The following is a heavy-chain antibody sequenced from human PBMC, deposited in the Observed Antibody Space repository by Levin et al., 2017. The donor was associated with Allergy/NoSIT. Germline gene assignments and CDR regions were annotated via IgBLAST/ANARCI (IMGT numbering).Heavy chain of an antibody. CDR3: ANHYDGSGYLTYFDY. J-gene: IGHJ4*02. D-gene: IGHD3-22*01. CDR2: ISASGGST. Sequence: GESLKISCAASGFTFGSYAMSWVRQAPGKGLEWVSAISASGGSTYYADSVKGRFTISRDNSNNTLYLQMNTLRAGDTAVYYCANHYDGSGYLTYFDYWGQGTLVTVSS. V-gene: IGHV3-23*01. CDR1: GFTFGSYA.